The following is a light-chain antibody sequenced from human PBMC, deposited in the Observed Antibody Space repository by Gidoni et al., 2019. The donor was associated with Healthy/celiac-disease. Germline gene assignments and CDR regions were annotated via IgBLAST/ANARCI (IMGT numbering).Light chain of an antibody. J-gene: IGLJ1*01. CDR1: RLGDKY. Sequence: SYELTQPPSVSVSPGQTASITCSGDRLGDKYTYWYQQKPGQSPVLVIYQDTKLPSGIPERFSGSNSGNTATLTISGTQALDEADYYCQAWDSNAEFFGTGTKVTVL. CDR2: QDT. CDR3: QAWDSNAEF. V-gene: IGLV3-1*01.